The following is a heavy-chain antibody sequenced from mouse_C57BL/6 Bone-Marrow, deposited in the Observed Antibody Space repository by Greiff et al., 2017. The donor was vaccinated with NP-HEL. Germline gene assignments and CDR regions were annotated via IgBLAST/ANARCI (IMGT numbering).Heavy chain of an antibody. V-gene: IGHV1-54*01. CDR1: GYAFTNYL. J-gene: IGHJ2*01. D-gene: IGHD2-3*01. Sequence: QVQLKESGAELVRPGTSVKVSCKASGYAFTNYLIEWVKQRPGQGLEWIGVINPGSGGTNYNEKFKGKATLTADKASSTAYMQLSSLTSEDSAVYFCVYDGCYWGQGTTLTVSS. CDR3: VYDGCY. CDR2: INPGSGGT.